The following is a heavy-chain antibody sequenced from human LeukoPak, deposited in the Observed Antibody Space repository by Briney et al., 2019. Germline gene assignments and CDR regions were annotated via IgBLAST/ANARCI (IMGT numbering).Heavy chain of an antibody. CDR2: IYPGDSDT. Sequence: GESLKISCKGAGYRFTNYWIGWLRQMPGKGLEWMGNIYPGDSDTRYSPSFQGQVTISADKSISTAYLQWSSLKASDTATYYCARSRSSWYYFDYWGQGTLVTVSS. V-gene: IGHV5-51*01. CDR1: GYRFTNYW. CDR3: ARSRSSWYYFDY. D-gene: IGHD6-13*01. J-gene: IGHJ4*02.